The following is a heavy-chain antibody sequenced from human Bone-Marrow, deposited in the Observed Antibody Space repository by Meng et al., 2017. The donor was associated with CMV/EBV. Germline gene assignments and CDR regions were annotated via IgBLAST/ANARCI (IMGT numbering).Heavy chain of an antibody. CDR1: GYTLTGYY. CDR3: ARVLGHFDH. CDR2: INPNSGDT. V-gene: IGHV1-2*02. D-gene: IGHD3-16*01. J-gene: IGHJ4*02. Sequence: KGSCKASGYTLTGYYIHWVRQAPGQGPEWMGWINPNSGDTNYAQKFQGRVTMTGDTSITTAYMELSRLRSDDTAVYYCARVLGHFDHWGQGTLVTVSS.